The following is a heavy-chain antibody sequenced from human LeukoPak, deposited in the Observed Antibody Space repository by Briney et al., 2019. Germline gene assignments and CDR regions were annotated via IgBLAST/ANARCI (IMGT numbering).Heavy chain of an antibody. Sequence: PGGSLRLSCAASGFTFSSYGMHWVRQAPGKGLEWVAVIWYDGSNKYYADSVKGRFTISRDNSKNTLYLQMNSLRAEDTAVYYCAREALAVAGANSFDYWGQGTLVTVSS. CDR1: GFTFSSYG. J-gene: IGHJ4*02. D-gene: IGHD6-19*01. CDR2: IWYDGSNK. CDR3: AREALAVAGANSFDY. V-gene: IGHV3-33*01.